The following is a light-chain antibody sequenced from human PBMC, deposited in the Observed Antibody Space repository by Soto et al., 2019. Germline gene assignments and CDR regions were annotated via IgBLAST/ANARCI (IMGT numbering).Light chain of an antibody. Sequence: EIVMTQSPATLSVSPWERATLSCRASQSVSSNLAWYQQKPGQAPRLLIYGASSRATGTPDRFSGSGSETDFTLTISRLEPEDFAVYYCQRYGTSLTWTFGQGTKVDIK. CDR1: QSVSSN. CDR3: QRYGTSLTWT. V-gene: IGKV3-20*01. J-gene: IGKJ1*01. CDR2: GAS.